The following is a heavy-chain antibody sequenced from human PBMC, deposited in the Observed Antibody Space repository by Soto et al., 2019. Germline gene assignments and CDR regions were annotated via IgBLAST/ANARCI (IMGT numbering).Heavy chain of an antibody. CDR1: GFDFKTYA. D-gene: IGHD3-3*02. CDR3: ARSYHLWIHYCSFGNQRDN. Sequence: QEQLLASGGAVVQPGKSLRLSCVASGFDFKTYAMNWVRQVPGRGLEWLAVISADGSDAYYTASVKGRFTIARDNSKNTLYLQMSSLTSDDTANYYCARSYHLWIHYCSFGNQRDNGGQGTLVAVSS. CDR2: ISADGSDA. J-gene: IGHJ4*02. V-gene: IGHV3-30*04.